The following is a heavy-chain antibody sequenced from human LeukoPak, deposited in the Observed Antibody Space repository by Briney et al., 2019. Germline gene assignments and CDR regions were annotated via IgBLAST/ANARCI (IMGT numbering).Heavy chain of an antibody. V-gene: IGHV1-18*01. J-gene: IGHJ5*02. CDR3: ARDGWSLGP. Sequence: GASVKVSCKAPGYTFASYGVTWVRQAPGQGPEWMAWISVYSGNTEYAQKFQDRVTLTADTSTSTVYMELRSLRSDDTAVYYCARDGWSLGPWGQGTLVTVSS. CDR2: ISVYSGNT. D-gene: IGHD2-8*01. CDR1: GYTFASYG.